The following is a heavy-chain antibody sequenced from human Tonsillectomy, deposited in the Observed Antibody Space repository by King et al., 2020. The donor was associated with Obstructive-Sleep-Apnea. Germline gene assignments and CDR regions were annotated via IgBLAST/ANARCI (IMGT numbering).Heavy chain of an antibody. CDR3: AHRQEVYYDTSGFDY. Sequence: ITLKESGPTLVKPTQTLTLTCTFSGFSLSTSGVGVGWIRQPPGKALEWLALIYWDDDKRYSPSLKIRLTITKDTSKNQVVLPMTNMDPVDTATYYCAHRQEVYYDTSGFDYWGQGTLVTVSS. CDR1: GFSLSTSGVG. V-gene: IGHV2-5*02. CDR2: IYWDDDK. J-gene: IGHJ4*02. D-gene: IGHD3-22*01.